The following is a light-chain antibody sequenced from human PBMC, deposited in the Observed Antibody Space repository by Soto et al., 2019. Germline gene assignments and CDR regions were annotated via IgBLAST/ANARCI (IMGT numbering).Light chain of an antibody. CDR1: HIVSRSY. V-gene: IGKV3-20*01. J-gene: IGKJ4*01. CDR2: GAF. Sequence: EIVLTQSPGTLSLSPGERATLSCRASHIVSRSYFAWYQQKPGQAPRLLIYGAFSRAAGVPDRFSGGGSGTDSTLTISRLEPDDFAVYSCQQFGSSPTCGGGTKVEIK. CDR3: QQFGSSPT.